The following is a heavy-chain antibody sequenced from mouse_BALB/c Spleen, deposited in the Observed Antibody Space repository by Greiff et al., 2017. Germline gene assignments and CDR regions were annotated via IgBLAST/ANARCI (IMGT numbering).Heavy chain of an antibody. CDR2: ISSGGSYT. V-gene: IGHV5-6-4*01. CDR3: TRDRTGFDY. J-gene: IGHJ2*01. Sequence: DVQLVESGGGLVKPGGSLKLSCAASGFTFSSYTMSWVRQTPEKRLEWVATISSGGSYTYYPDSVKGRFTISRDNAKNTLYLQMSSLKSEDTAMYYCTRDRTGFDYWGQGTTLTVSS. CDR1: GFTFSSYT. D-gene: IGHD4-1*01.